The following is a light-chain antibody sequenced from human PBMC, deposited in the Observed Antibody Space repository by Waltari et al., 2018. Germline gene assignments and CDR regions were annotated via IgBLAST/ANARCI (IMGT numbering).Light chain of an antibody. CDR3: TSYTSSITYV. CDR1: SSDVGGYNY. CDR2: EVN. J-gene: IGLJ1*01. V-gene: IGLV2-14*01. Sequence: QSALTQPASVSGSPGQSITISCTGTSSDVGGYNYVSWYQQPPGKAPKLMIYEVNNRPSGVSDRFSGSKSGNTASLTISGLQAEDEADYYCTSYTSSITYVFGTGTKVTVL.